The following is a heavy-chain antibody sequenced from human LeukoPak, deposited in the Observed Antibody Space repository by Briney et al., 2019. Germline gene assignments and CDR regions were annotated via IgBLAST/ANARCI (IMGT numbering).Heavy chain of an antibody. CDR3: AKGEQWLVLPLNWFDP. V-gene: IGHV3-23*01. J-gene: IGHJ5*02. D-gene: IGHD6-19*01. Sequence: GGTLRLSCAASGFTFSTYGMTWVRQAPGKGLEWVSAISGSGGSTYYADSVKGRFTISRDNSKNTLYLQMNSLRAEDTAVYYCAKGEQWLVLPLNWFDPWGQGTLVTVSS. CDR2: ISGSGGST. CDR1: GFTFSTYG.